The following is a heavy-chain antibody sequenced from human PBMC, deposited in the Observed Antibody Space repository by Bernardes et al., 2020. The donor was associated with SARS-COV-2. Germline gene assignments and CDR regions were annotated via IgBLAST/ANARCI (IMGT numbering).Heavy chain of an antibody. J-gene: IGHJ2*01. Sequence: SETLSLTCAVYGGSLSGYYWNWIRQPPGKGLEWIGEINYSGSTNYNPSLKSRVTISVDTSKNQLSLKLTSVTAADTAVYYCARAVWGIWHFDLWGRDTLVTVSS. CDR3: ARAVWGIWHFDL. D-gene: IGHD3-16*01. CDR2: INYSGST. V-gene: IGHV4-34*01. CDR1: GGSLSGYY.